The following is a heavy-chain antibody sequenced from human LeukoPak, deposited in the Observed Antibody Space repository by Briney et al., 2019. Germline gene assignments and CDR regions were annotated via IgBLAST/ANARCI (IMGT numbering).Heavy chain of an antibody. CDR1: GSTFNSHT. J-gene: IGHJ4*02. D-gene: IGHD2-2*01. Sequence: TGGSLRLSCVASGSTFNSHTMNWVRQAPGKGLEWISYISSTSSVIYYADSVKGRFTISRDNAKNSLYLQMSSLRAEDTAVYYCARNLPAADYWGQGTLVTVSS. CDR3: ARNLPAADY. V-gene: IGHV3-48*04. CDR2: ISSTSSVI.